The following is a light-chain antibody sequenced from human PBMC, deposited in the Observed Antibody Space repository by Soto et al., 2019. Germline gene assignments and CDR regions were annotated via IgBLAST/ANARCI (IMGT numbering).Light chain of an antibody. J-gene: IGLJ2*01. V-gene: IGLV3-21*04. Sequence: SYVLTQPPSVSVSPGKTASITCGGNNIGSQSVHWYQQKPGQAPVLVVFYDRVRPSGIPERFSGSNSGNTATLTISRVEAGDEADYYCQVWDSSNDHAGVFGGGTKLTVL. CDR3: QVWDSSNDHAGV. CDR2: YDR. CDR1: NIGSQS.